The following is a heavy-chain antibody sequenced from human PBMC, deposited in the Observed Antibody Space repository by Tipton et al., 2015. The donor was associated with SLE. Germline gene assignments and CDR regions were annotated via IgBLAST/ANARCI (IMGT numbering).Heavy chain of an antibody. CDR3: ARELSGTYYYGMDV. D-gene: IGHD5-12*01. Sequence: SLRLSCAASGFTVSSNYMSWVRQAPGKGLEWVSVIYSGGSTYYADSVKGRFTISGDNSKNTLYLQMNSLRAEDTAVYYCARELSGTYYYGMDVWGQGTTVTVSS. CDR1: GFTVSSNY. CDR2: IYSGGST. J-gene: IGHJ6*02. V-gene: IGHV3-53*05.